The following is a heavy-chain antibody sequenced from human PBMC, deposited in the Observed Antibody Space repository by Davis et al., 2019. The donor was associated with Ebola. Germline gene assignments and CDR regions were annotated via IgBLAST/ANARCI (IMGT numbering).Heavy chain of an antibody. J-gene: IGHJ4*02. Sequence: ASVKVSCKASGYTFTGYYIHWVRQAPGQGLEWMGWINTNTGNPTYAQGFTGRFVFSLDTSVSTAYLQISRLKAEDTAVYYCAVRTVAGNFYWGQGTLVTVSS. CDR3: AVRTVAGNFY. V-gene: IGHV7-4-1*02. CDR2: INTNTGNP. D-gene: IGHD6-19*01. CDR1: GYTFTGYY.